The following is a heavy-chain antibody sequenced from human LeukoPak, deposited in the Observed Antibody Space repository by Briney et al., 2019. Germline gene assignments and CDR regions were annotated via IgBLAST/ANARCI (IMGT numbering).Heavy chain of an antibody. CDR3: ARDRSMSGWYIDL. V-gene: IGHV3-33*01. D-gene: IGHD2/OR15-2a*01. CDR1: GFTFSSYG. CDR2: IWYDGSNK. J-gene: IGHJ2*01. Sequence: PGGSLRLSCAASGFTFSSYGMHWVRQAPGKGLEWVAVIWYDGSNKYYPDSVQGRFTISRDNSKNTLYLQVNSLRAEDTAVYYCARDRSMSGWYIDLWGRGTLVTVS.